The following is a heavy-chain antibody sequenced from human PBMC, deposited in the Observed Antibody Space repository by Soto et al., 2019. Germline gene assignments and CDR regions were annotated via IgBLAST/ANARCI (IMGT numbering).Heavy chain of an antibody. Sequence: GGSLRLSCAASGFTFSSYAMHWVRQAPGKGLEWVAVISYDGSNKYYADSVKGRFTISRDNSKNTLYLQMNSLRAEDTAVYYCAAGGVYWGQGTLVTVSS. V-gene: IGHV3-30-3*01. CDR3: AAGGVY. CDR2: ISYDGSNK. D-gene: IGHD3-16*01. CDR1: GFTFSSYA. J-gene: IGHJ4*02.